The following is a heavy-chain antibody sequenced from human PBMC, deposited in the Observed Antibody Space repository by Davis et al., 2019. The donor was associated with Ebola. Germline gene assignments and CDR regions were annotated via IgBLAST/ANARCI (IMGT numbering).Heavy chain of an antibody. V-gene: IGHV3-9*01. J-gene: IGHJ5*01. CDR1: GFTFGDYA. D-gene: IGHD6-19*01. CDR3: ARVQWPVQFDS. CDR2: ISWNSDSI. Sequence: PGGSLRLSCAASGFTFGDYAMHWVRQAPGKGLEWVSGISWNSDSIVYADSVKGRFTISRDNAMDSLDLQMSSLRDEDTAVYYCARVQWPVQFDSWGQGTPVTVSS.